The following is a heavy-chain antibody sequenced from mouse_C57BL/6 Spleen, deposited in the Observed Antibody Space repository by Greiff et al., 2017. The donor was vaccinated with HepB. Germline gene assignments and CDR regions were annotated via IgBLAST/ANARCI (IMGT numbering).Heavy chain of an antibody. CDR2: IDPETGGT. Sequence: VQLKESGAELVRPGASVTLSCKASGYTFTDYEMHWVKQTPVHGLEWIGAIDPETGGTAYNQKFKGKAILTADKSSSTAYMELRSLTSEDSAVYYCTRSAYYSNFGGYWGQGTTLTVSS. J-gene: IGHJ2*01. D-gene: IGHD2-5*01. V-gene: IGHV1-15*01. CDR3: TRSAYYSNFGGY. CDR1: GYTFTDYE.